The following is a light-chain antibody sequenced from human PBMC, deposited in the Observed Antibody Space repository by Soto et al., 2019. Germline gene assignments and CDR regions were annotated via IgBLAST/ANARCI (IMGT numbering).Light chain of an antibody. Sequence: QSALTQPASVSGSPGQSITISCTGTSSDFGGYNYVSWYQQHPGKAPKLMIYDVSNRPSGVSNRFSGSKSGNTASLTISGFQAEDEADYYCSSYTSSSPLYVFGTGTKVTVL. CDR3: SSYTSSSPLYV. J-gene: IGLJ1*01. CDR2: DVS. CDR1: SSDFGGYNY. V-gene: IGLV2-14*01.